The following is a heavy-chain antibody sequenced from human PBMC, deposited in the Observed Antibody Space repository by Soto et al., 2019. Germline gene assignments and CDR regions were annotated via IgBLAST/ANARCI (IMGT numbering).Heavy chain of an antibody. V-gene: IGHV3-30*18. J-gene: IGHJ6*02. D-gene: IGHD3-22*01. CDR1: GFTFSSYG. CDR2: ISYDGSNK. CDR3: AKDPGSAYYYDSSGYYTYWYYYGMDV. Sequence: GGSLRLSCAASGFTFSSYGMHWVCQAPGKGLEWVAVISYDGSNKYYADSVKGRFTISRDNSKNTLYLQMNSLRAEDTAVYYCAKDPGSAYYYDSSGYYTYWYYYGMDVCGQGTTLTVSS.